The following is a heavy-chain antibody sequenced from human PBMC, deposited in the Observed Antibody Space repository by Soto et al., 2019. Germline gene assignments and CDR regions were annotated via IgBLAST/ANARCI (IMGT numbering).Heavy chain of an antibody. Sequence: ASVEVSCKASGYTFTSYGISWVRQAPGQGLEWMGWISAYNGNTNYAQKLQGRVTMTTDTSTSTAYMELRSLRSDETAVYYCARDCNVLMVYVRMLRCNYYYYGMDVWGQGTT. V-gene: IGHV1-18*01. CDR3: ARDCNVLMVYVRMLRCNYYYYGMDV. CDR2: ISAYNGNT. CDR1: GYTFTSYG. D-gene: IGHD2-8*01. J-gene: IGHJ6*02.